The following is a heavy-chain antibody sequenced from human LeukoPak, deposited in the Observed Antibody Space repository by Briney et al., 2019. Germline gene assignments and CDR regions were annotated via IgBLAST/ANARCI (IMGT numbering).Heavy chain of an antibody. D-gene: IGHD3-3*01. Sequence: ASVKVSCKASGYTFTGYYMHWVRQAPGQGLEWMGWINPNSGGTNYAQKFQGRVTMTRDTSISTAYMELSRLRSDDTAVYYCARVKLERHPADYYFDYWGQGTLVTVSS. V-gene: IGHV1-2*02. CDR2: INPNSGGT. CDR3: ARVKLERHPADYYFDY. CDR1: GYTFTGYY. J-gene: IGHJ4*02.